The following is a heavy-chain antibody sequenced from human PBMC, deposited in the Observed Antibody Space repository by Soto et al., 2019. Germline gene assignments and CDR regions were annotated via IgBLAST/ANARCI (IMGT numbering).Heavy chain of an antibody. D-gene: IGHD3-16*02. V-gene: IGHV4-39*01. CDR3: ARGDLMITFGGVIEPDAFDI. CDR1: GGSISSSSYY. J-gene: IGHJ3*02. CDR2: IYYSGST. Sequence: QLQLQESGPGLVKPSETLSLTCTVSGGSISSSSYYWGWIRQPPGKGLEWIGSIYYSGSTYYNPSLKSRVTISVDTSKNQFSLKLSSVSAADSAVYYCARGDLMITFGGVIEPDAFDIWGQGTMVTVSS.